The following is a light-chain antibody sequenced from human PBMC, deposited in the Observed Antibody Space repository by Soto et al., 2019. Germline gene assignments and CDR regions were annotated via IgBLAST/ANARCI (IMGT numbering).Light chain of an antibody. J-gene: IGKJ4*01. CDR2: DAS. CDR1: QGISSY. V-gene: IGKV1-9*01. CDR3: QQLNSYPLT. Sequence: DIQMTQSPSSLSASVGARVTVTCRASQGISSYLAWYQQTAGKAPKILIYDASSLESGVPSRFRGSGSGTEFTLTISSLQPDDFSTYYCQQLNSYPLTFGGGTKVDIK.